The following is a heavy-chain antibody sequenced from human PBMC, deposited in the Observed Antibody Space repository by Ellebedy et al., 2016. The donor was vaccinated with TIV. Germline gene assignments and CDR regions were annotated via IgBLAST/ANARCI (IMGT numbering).Heavy chain of an antibody. J-gene: IGHJ1*01. Sequence: GESLKISCAASGFTISRHWMSWVRQGPGKGLEWVSYISSSSSTIYYADSVKGRFTISRDNAKNSLYLQMNSLRAEDTAVYYCVTDGPLGEVRHWGQGTLVTVSS. V-gene: IGHV3-48*04. CDR1: GFTISRHW. CDR3: VTDGPLGEVRH. CDR2: ISSSSSTI.